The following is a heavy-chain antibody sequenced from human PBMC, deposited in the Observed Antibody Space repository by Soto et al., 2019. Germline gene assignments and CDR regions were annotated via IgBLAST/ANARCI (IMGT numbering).Heavy chain of an antibody. CDR2: IYYNGNT. J-gene: IGHJ4*02. Sequence: SETLSLTCTVSRGSISTYYWSWIRQPPGKGLECIGYIYYNGNTNYNPSLKSRVTISVDTSKNQLTLNLNSVTAADTAVYYCARHATRSYDYWGQGTLVTVSS. CDR3: ARHATRSYDY. V-gene: IGHV4-59*08. CDR1: RGSISTYY.